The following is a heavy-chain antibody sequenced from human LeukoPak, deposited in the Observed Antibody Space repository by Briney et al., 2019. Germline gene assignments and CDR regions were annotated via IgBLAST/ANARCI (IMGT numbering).Heavy chain of an antibody. Sequence: GESLKISCKGSGYSFASYWIGWVRQMPGKGLEWMGIIYPGDSDTRYSPSFQGQVTISADKSISTAYLQWSSLKASDTAMYYCARARIEYYYYMDVWGKGTTVTVSS. CDR1: GYSFASYW. V-gene: IGHV5-51*01. J-gene: IGHJ6*03. CDR2: IYPGDSDT. D-gene: IGHD2-15*01. CDR3: ARARIEYYYYMDV.